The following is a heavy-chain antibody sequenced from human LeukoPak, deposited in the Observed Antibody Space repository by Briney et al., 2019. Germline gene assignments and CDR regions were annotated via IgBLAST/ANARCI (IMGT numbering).Heavy chain of an antibody. J-gene: IGHJ6*03. Sequence: HPGGSLRLSCAASGFTFSSYSMNWVRQAPGKGLEWVSYISSDSSTIYYADSVKGRFTISRDNAKNSLYLQINSLRSDDTAVYYCARRGGKNYGDYVLYYSYMDVWGKGTTVTVSS. D-gene: IGHD4-17*01. V-gene: IGHV3-48*01. CDR1: GFTFSSYS. CDR2: ISSDSSTI. CDR3: ARRGGKNYGDYVLYYSYMDV.